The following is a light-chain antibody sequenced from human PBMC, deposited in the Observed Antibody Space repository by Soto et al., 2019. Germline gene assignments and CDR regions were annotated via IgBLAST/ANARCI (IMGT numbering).Light chain of an antibody. CDR2: EVS. CDR3: TSYTSSSTLVV. J-gene: IGLJ2*01. CDR1: SSDVGGYNY. V-gene: IGLV2-14*01. Sequence: QSVLTQPASVSGSPGQSITISCTGTSSDVGGYNYVSWYQQHPGKAPKLMIYEVSNRPSGVSNRFSGSKSGNTASLTISGLRAEDEADYYCTSYTSSSTLVVFGGGTKLTVL.